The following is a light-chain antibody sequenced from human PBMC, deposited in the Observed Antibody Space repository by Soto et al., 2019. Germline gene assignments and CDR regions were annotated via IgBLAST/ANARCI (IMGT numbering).Light chain of an antibody. V-gene: IGKV1-12*01. Sequence: DIQMTQSPSSVSASVGDRVTITCRASLGVSNWLAWYQQRPGKAPKLLIYAASSLQSGVPSRFSGSGSGTDFTLTISSLQPEDSATYFCQRAGDYPPRWTFGQGTKVEV. CDR2: AAS. CDR1: LGVSNW. CDR3: QRAGDYPPRWT. J-gene: IGKJ1*01.